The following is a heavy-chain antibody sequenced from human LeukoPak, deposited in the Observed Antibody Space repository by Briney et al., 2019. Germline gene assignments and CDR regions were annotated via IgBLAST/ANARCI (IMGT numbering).Heavy chain of an antibody. CDR2: TSYDGSNK. J-gene: IGHJ4*02. CDR1: GFTFSSYT. D-gene: IGHD3-10*01. CDR3: ARDWGVDS. Sequence: GGSLRLPCAVSGFTFSSYTMVWVRQAPGKGLEWVAVTSYDGSNKYYADSVKGRFTISRDNSNNTLYLQMNSLRAEDTAVYYCARDWGVDSWGQGTLVTVSS. V-gene: IGHV3-30-3*01.